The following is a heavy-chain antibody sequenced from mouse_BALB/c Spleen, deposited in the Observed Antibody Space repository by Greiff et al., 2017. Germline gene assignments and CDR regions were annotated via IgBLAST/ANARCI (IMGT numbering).Heavy chain of an antibody. CDR2: IWAGGST. V-gene: IGHV2-9*02. Sequence: QVQLKESGPGLVAPSQSLSITCTVSGFSLTSYGVHWVRQPPGKGLEWLGVIWAGGSTNYNSALMSRLSISKDNSKSQVFLKMNSLQTDDTAMYYCARVPYYGNSYFDYWGQGTTLTVSS. CDR3: ARVPYYGNSYFDY. J-gene: IGHJ2*01. D-gene: IGHD2-10*01. CDR1: GFSLTSYG.